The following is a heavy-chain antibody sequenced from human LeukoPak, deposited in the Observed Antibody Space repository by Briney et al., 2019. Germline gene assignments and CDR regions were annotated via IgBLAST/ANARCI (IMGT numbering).Heavy chain of an antibody. D-gene: IGHD2-15*01. Sequence: ASEKVSCKVSGYTLTELSMHWVRQAPGKGLEWMGGFDPEDGETIYAQKVQGRVTMTEDTSTDTAYMELSSLRSEDTAVYYCATGVQICSGGSCDYWGQGTLVTVSS. CDR3: ATGVQICSGGSCDY. CDR2: FDPEDGET. V-gene: IGHV1-24*01. J-gene: IGHJ4*02. CDR1: GYTLTELS.